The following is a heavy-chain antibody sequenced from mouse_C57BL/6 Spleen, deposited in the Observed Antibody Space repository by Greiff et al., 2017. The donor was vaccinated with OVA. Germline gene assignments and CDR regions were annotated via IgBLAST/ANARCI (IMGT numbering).Heavy chain of an antibody. CDR1: GFSLTSYG. CDR2: IWSGGST. J-gene: IGHJ2*01. CDR3: ARGGSVFFDY. V-gene: IGHV2-2*01. Sequence: VQLQQSGPGLVQPSQSLSITCTVSGFSLTSYGVHWVRQSPGKGLEWLGVIWSGGSTDYNAAFISRLSISKDNSKSQVFFKMNSLQADDTAIYYCARGGSVFFDYWGQGTTLTVSS.